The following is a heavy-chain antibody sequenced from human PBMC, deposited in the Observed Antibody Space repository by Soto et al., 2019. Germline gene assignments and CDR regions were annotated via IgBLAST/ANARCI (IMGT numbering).Heavy chain of an antibody. CDR2: ISYDGSNK. CDR1: GFTFRSYG. V-gene: IGHV3-30*03. D-gene: IGHD3-22*01. J-gene: IGHJ4*02. Sequence: QVQLVESGGGVVQPGRSLRLSCAASGFTFRSYGMHWVRQAPGKGLEWVAVISYDGSNKYYADSVKGRFTISRDNSKNTLYLQMNSLRAEATAVYYCAREPTPYASSGYLSYWGQGTLVTVSS. CDR3: AREPTPYASSGYLSY.